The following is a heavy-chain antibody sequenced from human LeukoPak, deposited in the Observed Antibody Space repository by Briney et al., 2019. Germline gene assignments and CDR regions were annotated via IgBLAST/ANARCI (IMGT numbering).Heavy chain of an antibody. V-gene: IGHV1-24*01. D-gene: IGHD6-19*01. Sequence: ASVKVSCKVSGYTLTEFSMHWVRQAPGKGLEWMGGFDPEDGERVYAQKFQGRVTMTEDTSTDIAYMELSSLRSEDTAVYYCAIDRGSSGWYYFDYWGQGTLVTVSS. CDR2: FDPEDGER. CDR3: AIDRGSSGWYYFDY. J-gene: IGHJ4*02. CDR1: GYTLTEFS.